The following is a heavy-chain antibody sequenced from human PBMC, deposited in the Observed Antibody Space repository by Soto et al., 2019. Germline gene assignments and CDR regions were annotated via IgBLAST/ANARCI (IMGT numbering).Heavy chain of an antibody. CDR2: IYWDDDK. Sequence: QITLKESGPTLVRPTQTLTLTCTFSGFSLSTTGVGVGWIRQPPGKALEWLALIYWDDDKRYSPSLKSRLTITKDTSKNEVFLTMTNMDPVDTATDCFGQRLRDSGMGRERENYFYPWGQGTRVTVSS. J-gene: IGHJ5*02. CDR1: GFSLSTTGVG. D-gene: IGHD1-7*01. V-gene: IGHV2-5*02. CDR3: GQRLRDSGMGRERENYFYP.